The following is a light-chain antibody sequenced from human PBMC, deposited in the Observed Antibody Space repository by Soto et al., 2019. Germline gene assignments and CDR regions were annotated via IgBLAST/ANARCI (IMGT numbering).Light chain of an antibody. CDR2: GAS. V-gene: IGKV3-20*01. CDR3: QQYGSSPLT. Sequence: EIVLTQSPGTLSLSPGERATLSCRASQSVSSSYLAWYQQKPGQAPRLLIYGASSRATGIPDRFSGSGSGTDFTLTISRLEPEDFAVYYCQQYGSSPLTFDRGTKVEIK. J-gene: IGKJ4*01. CDR1: QSVSSSY.